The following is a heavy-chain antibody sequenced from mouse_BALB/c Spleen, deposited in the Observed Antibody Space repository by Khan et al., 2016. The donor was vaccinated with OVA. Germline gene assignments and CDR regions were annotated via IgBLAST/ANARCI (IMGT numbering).Heavy chain of an antibody. CDR2: MWGDGNT. V-gene: IGHV2-3*01. J-gene: IGHJ4*01. Sequence: QVQLKESGTGLVAPSQSRSITCTVSGFSLSSYGVSWVRQPPGKGLEWLGVMWGDGNTNYHSAPISRLSNSKDESKSKVFLKLNSLQTDDTATYYCVKQNPGTLYAVDYWGPGTSVTVSS. CDR1: GFSLSSYG. D-gene: IGHD1-1*02. CDR3: VKQNPGTLYAVDY.